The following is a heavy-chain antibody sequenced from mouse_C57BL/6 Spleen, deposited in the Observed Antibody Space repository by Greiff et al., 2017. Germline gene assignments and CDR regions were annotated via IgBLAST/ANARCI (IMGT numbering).Heavy chain of an antibody. Sequence: EVQLQQSGPELVKPGASVKISCKASGYSFTDYNMNWVKQSNGKSLEWIGVINPNYGTTSYNQKFKGKATLTVDKSSSTAYMQLNGLTSEDSAVYYCARGGYYGSPWFAYWGQGTLVTVSA. CDR2: INPNYGTT. CDR3: ARGGYYGSPWFAY. D-gene: IGHD1-1*01. V-gene: IGHV1-39*01. CDR1: GYSFTDYN. J-gene: IGHJ3*01.